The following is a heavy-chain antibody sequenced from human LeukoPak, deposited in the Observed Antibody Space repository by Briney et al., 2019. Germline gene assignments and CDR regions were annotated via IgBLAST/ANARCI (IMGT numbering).Heavy chain of an antibody. CDR2: ISAYNGNT. D-gene: IGHD6-13*01. Sequence: ASVKVSCKASGYTFTSYGISWVRQAPGQGLEWMGWISAYNGNTNYAQKLQGRVTMTTDTSTSTAYMELSRLRSDDTAVYYCARELVRFWFDPWGQGTLVTVSS. J-gene: IGHJ5*02. CDR1: GYTFTSYG. V-gene: IGHV1-18*01. CDR3: ARELVRFWFDP.